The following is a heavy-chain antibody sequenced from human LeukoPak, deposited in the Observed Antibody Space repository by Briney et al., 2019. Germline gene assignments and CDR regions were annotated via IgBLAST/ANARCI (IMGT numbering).Heavy chain of an antibody. CDR1: GGSFSGYY. CDR3: ARGTWVPSGCFHYYYLDV. J-gene: IGHJ6*03. Sequence: SETLSLTCAVYGGSFSGYYWSWIRQPPGKGLEWIGEINHSGRTNYNPSLKSRVTISVDTSKNQFSLKLSSVTAADTAVYYCARGTWVPSGCFHYYYLDVWGKGTTVTVSS. D-gene: IGHD3-22*01. V-gene: IGHV4-34*01. CDR2: INHSGRT.